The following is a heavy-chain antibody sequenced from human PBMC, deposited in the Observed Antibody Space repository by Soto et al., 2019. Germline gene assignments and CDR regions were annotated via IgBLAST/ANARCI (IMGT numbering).Heavy chain of an antibody. J-gene: IGHJ4*02. CDR1: GFTFSSYA. V-gene: IGHV3-23*01. D-gene: IGHD3-3*01. CDR3: AKGDRSFGVVSQYYFDS. Sequence: PGGSLRLSCAASGFTFSSYAMSWVRQAPGKGLEWVSAISGSGGSTYYADSVKGRFTISRDNSKNTLYLQMNSLRAEDTAVYYFAKGDRSFGVVSQYYFDSWGQETLVTISS. CDR2: ISGSGGST.